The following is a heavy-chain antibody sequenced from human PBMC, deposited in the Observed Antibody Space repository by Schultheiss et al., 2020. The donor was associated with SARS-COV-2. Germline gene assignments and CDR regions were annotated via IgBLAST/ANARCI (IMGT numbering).Heavy chain of an antibody. V-gene: IGHV4-59*01. D-gene: IGHD4-11*01. Sequence: SETLSLTCAVYGGSFSGYYWSWIRQPPGKGLEWIGYIYYSGSTNYNPSLKSRVTISVDTSKNQFSLKLSSVTAADTAVYYCARTTVTPNWYFDLWGRGTLVTVSS. CDR1: GGSFSGYY. J-gene: IGHJ2*01. CDR2: IYYSGST. CDR3: ARTTVTPNWYFDL.